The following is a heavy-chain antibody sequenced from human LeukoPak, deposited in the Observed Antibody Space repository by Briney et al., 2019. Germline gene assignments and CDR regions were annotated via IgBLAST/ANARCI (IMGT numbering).Heavy chain of an antibody. CDR3: ARDRMDTIVVVPAANTHFGDY. CDR2: ISSSGSTI. D-gene: IGHD2-2*01. V-gene: IGHV3-11*01. CDR1: GFTFSDYY. Sequence: PGGSLRLSCAASGFTFSDYYMSWIRQAPGKGLEWVSYISSSGSTIYYADSVKGRFTISRDNAKNSLYLQMNSLRAEDTAVYYCARDRMDTIVVVPAANTHFGDYWGQGTLVTVSS. J-gene: IGHJ4*02.